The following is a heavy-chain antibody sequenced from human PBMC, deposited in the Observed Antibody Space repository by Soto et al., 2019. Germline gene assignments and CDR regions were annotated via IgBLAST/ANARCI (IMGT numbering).Heavy chain of an antibody. CDR3: ALRIRYYGLGSERGNWFDP. Sequence: QITLKESGPTLVRPTQTLTLTCTFSGFSLSTTGVGVGWIRQPPGKALEWLALIYWDDDKRYSPSLKSRLNISNDTSKSQVTLTMPHMDPVDTATYCCALRIRYYGLGSERGNWFDPWGQGTLVTVSS. D-gene: IGHD3-10*01. J-gene: IGHJ5*02. V-gene: IGHV2-5*02. CDR1: GFSLSTTGVG. CDR2: IYWDDDK.